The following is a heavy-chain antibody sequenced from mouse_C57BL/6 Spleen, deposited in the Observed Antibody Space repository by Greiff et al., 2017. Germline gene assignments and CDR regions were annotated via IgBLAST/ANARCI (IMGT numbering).Heavy chain of an antibody. CDR3: ARDGYGSSWHFDY. V-gene: IGHV5-4*01. D-gene: IGHD1-1*01. CDR2: ISDGGSYT. J-gene: IGHJ2*01. CDR1: GFTFSSYA. Sequence: EVMLVESGGGLVKPGGSLKLSCAASGFTFSSYAMSWVRQTPEKRLEWVATISDGGSYTYYPDNVKGRFTISRDNAKNNLYLQMSHRKSEDTAMYYCARDGYGSSWHFDYWGQGTTLTVSS.